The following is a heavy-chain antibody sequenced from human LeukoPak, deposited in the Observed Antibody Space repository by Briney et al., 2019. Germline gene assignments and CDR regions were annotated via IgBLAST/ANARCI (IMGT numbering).Heavy chain of an antibody. Sequence: SVKVSCKASGFTFTTSAVQWVRQARGQRREWIGWIVVGSGNTNYAQKFQERVTITRDMSTSTAYMELSSLRSEDTAVYYCAACSTSCLTYYYYYGMDVWGKGTTVTVSS. D-gene: IGHD2-2*01. CDR1: GFTFTTSA. J-gene: IGHJ6*04. CDR2: IVVGSGNT. V-gene: IGHV1-58*01. CDR3: AACSTSCLTYYYYYGMDV.